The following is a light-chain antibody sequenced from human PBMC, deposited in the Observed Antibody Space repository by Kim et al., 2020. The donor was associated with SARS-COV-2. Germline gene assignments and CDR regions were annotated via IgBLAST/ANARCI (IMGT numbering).Light chain of an antibody. Sequence: ALGQTVRLTCQGYSIGNNYAPWYQQRPGQAPKLVLFGKYNRPSGIPDRFSGSGSGNSASLTITGAQAEDEADYYCNSRDSSGDRVVFGGGTQLTVL. CDR1: SIGNNY. J-gene: IGLJ2*01. CDR3: NSRDSSGDRVV. V-gene: IGLV3-19*01. CDR2: GKY.